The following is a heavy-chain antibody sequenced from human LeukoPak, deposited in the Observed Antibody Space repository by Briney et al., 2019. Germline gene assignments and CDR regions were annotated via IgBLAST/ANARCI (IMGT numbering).Heavy chain of an antibody. J-gene: IGHJ6*02. CDR3: ARGVRLGAHYYGMDV. V-gene: IGHV1-2*02. D-gene: IGHD1-26*01. CDR2: INPNSGGT. CDR1: GYTFTGYY. Sequence: GASVKVSCKASGYTFTGYYMHWVRQAPGQGLEWMGWINPNSGGTNYAQKFQGRVTMTRDTSISTVYMELSRLRSDDTAVYYCARGVRLGAHYYGMDVWGQGTTVTVSS.